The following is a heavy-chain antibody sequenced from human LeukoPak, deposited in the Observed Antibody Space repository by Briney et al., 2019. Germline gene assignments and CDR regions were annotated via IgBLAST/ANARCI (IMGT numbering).Heavy chain of an antibody. CDR1: GFPFSTYT. D-gene: IGHD2-2*01. V-gene: IGHV3-23*01. J-gene: IGHJ4*02. CDR2: INSNGGNT. CDR3: AKRYCSSATCFHSFDY. Sequence: PGGSLRLSCAASGFPFSTYTMSWVRQAPGKGLAWVSTINSNGGNTYYADSVKGRFTISRDNSRNTLSLQLDSLRAEDTAVYYCAKRYCSSATCFHSFDYWGQGILVAVSS.